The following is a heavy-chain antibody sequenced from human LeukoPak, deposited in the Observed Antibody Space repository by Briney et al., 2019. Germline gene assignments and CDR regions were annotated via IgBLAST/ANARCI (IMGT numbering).Heavy chain of an antibody. CDR1: GGSISSYY. V-gene: IGHV4-59*12. CDR2: IYYSGST. D-gene: IGHD3-22*01. CDR3: ARVRYDSSGYYPH. Sequence: SETLSLTCTVSGGSISSYYWSWIRQPPGKGLEWIGYIYYSGSTNYNPSLKSRVTISVDTSKNQFSLKLSSVTAADTAVYYCARVRYDSSGYYPHWGQGTLVTVSS. J-gene: IGHJ4*02.